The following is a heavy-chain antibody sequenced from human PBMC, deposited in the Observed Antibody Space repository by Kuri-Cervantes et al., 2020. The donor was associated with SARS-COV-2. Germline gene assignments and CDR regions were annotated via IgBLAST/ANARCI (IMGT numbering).Heavy chain of an antibody. CDR3: ARVWYYYDSSGPPWYYYYGMDV. Sequence: SVKVSCKASGYTLTGYYMHWVRQAPGQGLEWMGRIIPIFGIANYAQKFQGRVTITADKSTSTAYMELSSLRSEDTAVYYCARVWYYYDSSGPPWYYYYGMDVWGQGTTVTVSS. CDR1: GYTLTGYY. D-gene: IGHD3-22*01. V-gene: IGHV1-69*04. CDR2: IIPIFGIA. J-gene: IGHJ6*02.